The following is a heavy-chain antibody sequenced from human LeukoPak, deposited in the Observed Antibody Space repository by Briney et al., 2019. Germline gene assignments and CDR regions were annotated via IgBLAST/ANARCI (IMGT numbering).Heavy chain of an antibody. V-gene: IGHV4-59*11. CDR3: ARFYGGSYFDY. J-gene: IGHJ4*02. D-gene: IGHD4-23*01. CDR2: IYYSGST. Sequence: SETLSLTCTVSGGSISSHYWSWIRQPPGKGLERIGYIYYSGSTNYNPSLKSGVTISVDTSKNQFSLKLSSVTAADTAVYYCARFYGGSYFDYWGQGTLVTVSS. CDR1: GGSISSHY.